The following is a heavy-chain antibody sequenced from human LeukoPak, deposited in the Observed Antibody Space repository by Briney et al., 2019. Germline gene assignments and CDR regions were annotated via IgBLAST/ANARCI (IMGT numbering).Heavy chain of an antibody. CDR2: IYTSGST. D-gene: IGHD3-10*01. V-gene: IGHV4-61*02. CDR3: AREDYYGSGSHMDV. CDR1: GGSISSGSYY. J-gene: IGHJ6*03. Sequence: SQTLSLTCTVSGGSISSGSYYWSWIPQPAGKGLEWIGRIYTSGSTNYNPSLKSRVTISVDTSKNQFSLKLSSVTAADTAVYYCAREDYYGSGSHMDVWGKGTTVTVSS.